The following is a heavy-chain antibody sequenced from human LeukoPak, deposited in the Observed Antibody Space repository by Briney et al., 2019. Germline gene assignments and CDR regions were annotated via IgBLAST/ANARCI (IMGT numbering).Heavy chain of an antibody. CDR2: IKRDGSEK. D-gene: IGHD3-10*01. J-gene: IGHJ4*02. CDR3: ARSSEGLWFGELLFDY. Sequence: GGSLRLSCAASGFTFSSYGMSWVRQAPGKGLEWVANIKRDGSEKYYVDSVKGRFTISRDNAKNSLYLQMNSLRAEDTAVYYCARSSEGLWFGELLFDYWGQGTLVTVSS. V-gene: IGHV3-7*01. CDR1: GFTFSSYG.